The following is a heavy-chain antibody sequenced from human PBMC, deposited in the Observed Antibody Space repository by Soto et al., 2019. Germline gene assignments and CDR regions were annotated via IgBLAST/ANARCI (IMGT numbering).Heavy chain of an antibody. V-gene: IGHV3-30*18. CDR1: GFTFSSYG. CDR2: ISYDGSNK. Sequence: QVQLVESGGGVVQPGRSLRLSCAASGFTFSSYGMHWVRQAPGKGLEWVAVISYDGSNKYYADSVKGRFTISRDNSKNTLYLQMNSLRAEDTAVYYCAKDGGVGSEYWGQGTLVTVSS. CDR3: AKDGGVGSEY. D-gene: IGHD2-8*02. J-gene: IGHJ4*02.